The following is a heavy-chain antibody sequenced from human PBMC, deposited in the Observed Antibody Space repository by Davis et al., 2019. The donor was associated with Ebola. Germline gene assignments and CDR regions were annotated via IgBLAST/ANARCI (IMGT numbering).Heavy chain of an antibody. Sequence: AASVKVSCKASGGTFSRYTISWVRQATGQGLEWMGRIVPIVGIANYAQKFQGRVTMTTDTSTSTAYMELRRLRSDDTAVYYCARDRGSYPWDYWGQGTLVTVSS. V-gene: IGHV1-69*04. D-gene: IGHD1-26*01. CDR2: IVPIVGIA. J-gene: IGHJ4*02. CDR1: GGTFSRYT. CDR3: ARDRGSYPWDY.